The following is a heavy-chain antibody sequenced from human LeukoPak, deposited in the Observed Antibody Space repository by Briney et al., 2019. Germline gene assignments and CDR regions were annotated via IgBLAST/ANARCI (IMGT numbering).Heavy chain of an antibody. D-gene: IGHD2-2*01. Sequence: GGSLRLSCAASGFTFSSYAMHWVRQAPGKGLEWVAVISYDGSNKYYADSVKGRFTISRDNSKNTLYLQMNSLRAEDTAVYYCARGEPAAHYCYYYGMDVWGQGTTVTVSS. CDR2: ISYDGSNK. J-gene: IGHJ6*02. CDR1: GFTFSSYA. V-gene: IGHV3-30-3*01. CDR3: ARGEPAAHYCYYYGMDV.